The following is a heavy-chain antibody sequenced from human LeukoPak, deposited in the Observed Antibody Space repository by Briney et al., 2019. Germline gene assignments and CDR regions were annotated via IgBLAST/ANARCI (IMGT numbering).Heavy chain of an antibody. CDR1: GGSISSYY. CDR3: ARGGYYGSGNDFRFDP. Sequence: IPSETLSLTCTVSGGSISSYYWSWIRQPAGKGLEWIGRIYTSGSTNYNPSLKSRVTMSVDTSKNQFSLKLSSVTAADTAVYYCARGGYYGSGNDFRFDPWGQGTLVTVSS. J-gene: IGHJ5*02. CDR2: IYTSGST. D-gene: IGHD3-10*01. V-gene: IGHV4-4*07.